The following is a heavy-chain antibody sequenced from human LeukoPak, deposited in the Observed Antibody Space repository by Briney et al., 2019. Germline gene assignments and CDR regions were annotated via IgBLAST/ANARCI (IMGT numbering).Heavy chain of an antibody. CDR1: GFTFSSYG. CDR3: AKGAPRRIYYYYGMDV. Sequence: PGRSLRLSCAASGFTFSSYGMHWVRQAPGKGLEWVAVIWLDGTNKYYADSVKGRFTISRDNAKNSLYLQMNSLRAEDTALYYCAKGAPRRIYYYYGMDVWGQGTTVTVSS. CDR2: IWLDGTNK. D-gene: IGHD2/OR15-2a*01. V-gene: IGHV3-33*03. J-gene: IGHJ6*02.